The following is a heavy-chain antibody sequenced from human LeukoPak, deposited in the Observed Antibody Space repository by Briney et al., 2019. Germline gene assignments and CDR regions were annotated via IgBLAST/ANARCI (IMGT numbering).Heavy chain of an antibody. CDR2: LSGRSDSI. V-gene: IGHV3-48*02. Sequence: GGSLRLSCAASGFSFTTYGMNWLRQAPGKGLEWVSYLSGRSDSIYYAESVKGRFTISRDNAKNSLYLRMNSLGDEDTAVYYCARDFRYRDSSGYYSFDYWGQGTLVTVSS. CDR1: GFSFTTYG. J-gene: IGHJ4*02. CDR3: ARDFRYRDSSGYYSFDY. D-gene: IGHD3-22*01.